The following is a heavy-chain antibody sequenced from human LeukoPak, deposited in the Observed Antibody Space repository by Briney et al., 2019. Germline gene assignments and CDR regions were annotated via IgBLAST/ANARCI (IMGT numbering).Heavy chain of an antibody. V-gene: IGHV1-8*01. J-gene: IGHJ4*02. D-gene: IGHD1-1*01. Sequence: ASVKVSCKASGYTFTSYDINWVRQATGQGLEWMGWMNPNSGNTGYAQKFQGRVTMTTDTSTSTAYMELRSLRSDDMAVYYCATRLNWRFDYWGQGTLVTVSS. CDR3: ATRLNWRFDY. CDR2: MNPNSGNT. CDR1: GYTFTSYD.